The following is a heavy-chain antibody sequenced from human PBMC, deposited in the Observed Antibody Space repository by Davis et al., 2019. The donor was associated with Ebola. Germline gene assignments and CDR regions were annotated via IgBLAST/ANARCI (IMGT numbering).Heavy chain of an antibody. CDR3: ARMVLVVYAPDDAFDI. CDR1: GYSFTSYW. CDR2: IYPGDSDT. Sequence: GESLKISCKGSGYSFTSYWIGWVRQMPGKGLEWMGIIYPGDSDTRYSPPFQGQVTISADKSISTAYLQWSSLKASDTAMYYCARMVLVVYAPDDAFDIWGQGTMVTVSS. J-gene: IGHJ3*02. D-gene: IGHD2-8*02. V-gene: IGHV5-51*01.